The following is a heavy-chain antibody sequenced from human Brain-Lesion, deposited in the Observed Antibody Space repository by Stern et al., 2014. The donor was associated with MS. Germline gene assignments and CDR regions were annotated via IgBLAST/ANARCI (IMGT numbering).Heavy chain of an antibody. CDR3: ARGNYDVLTDNGGHGFDI. J-gene: IGHJ3*02. D-gene: IGHD3-9*01. Sequence: QVQLVQSGPGLVKPSQTLSLTCTVSGGSISSGNYYWRWIRQPAGEGLDWNGRIYSSGSTQYNPPLKSRVTISADKSTHQFPLRLSSVTAADTAVYYCARGNYDVLTDNGGHGFDIWGQGTMVTVSS. V-gene: IGHV4-61*02. CDR1: GGSISSGNYY. CDR2: IYSSGST.